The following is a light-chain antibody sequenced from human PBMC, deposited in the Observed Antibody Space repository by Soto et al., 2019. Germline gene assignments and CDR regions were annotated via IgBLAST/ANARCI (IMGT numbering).Light chain of an antibody. CDR1: QSISSW. CDR3: QQYNSFPT. V-gene: IGKV1-5*03. CDR2: KAS. J-gene: IGKJ1*01. Sequence: DIPMTQSPSTLSASVGDRVTITCRASQSISSWLAWYQQKPGKAPKLLIYKASSLESGVPSRFNGSGSGTEFTLTISSLQPDDFATYYCQQYNSFPTFGQGTKVEIK.